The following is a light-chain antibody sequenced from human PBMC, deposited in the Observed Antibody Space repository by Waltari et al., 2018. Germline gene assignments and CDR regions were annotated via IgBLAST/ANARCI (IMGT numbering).Light chain of an antibody. Sequence: EIVLTQSPATLSLSPGERATLSCRASQSVSSSLAWYQQKPGQAPRLLIYGASNRATGIPDRFSGSGSGTDFTLTISSLEPEDFAVYYCQQYSNWYSFGQGTKVEIK. CDR3: QQYSNWYS. V-gene: IGKV3-15*01. J-gene: IGKJ2*03. CDR2: GAS. CDR1: QSVSSS.